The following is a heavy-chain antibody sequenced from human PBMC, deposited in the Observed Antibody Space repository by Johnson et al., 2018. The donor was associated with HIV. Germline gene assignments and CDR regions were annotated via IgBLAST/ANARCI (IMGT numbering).Heavy chain of an antibody. CDR1: GFTLSSYA. CDR2: ISYDGRLE. V-gene: IGHV3-30*14. Sequence: QVQLVESGGGVVRPGGSLSLSCAASGFTLSSYAMHWVRQAPGKGLVWVAVISYDGRLEYYADSVKGRLTISRDNSKNTLYLQMNSLRAEDTAVYYCARDASDAFDIWGQGTMVTVSS. CDR3: ARDASDAFDI. J-gene: IGHJ3*02.